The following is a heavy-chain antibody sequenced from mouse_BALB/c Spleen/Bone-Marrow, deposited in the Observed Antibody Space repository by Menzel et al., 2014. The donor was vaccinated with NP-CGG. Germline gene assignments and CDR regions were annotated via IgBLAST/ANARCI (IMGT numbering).Heavy chain of an antibody. V-gene: IGHV14-3*02. J-gene: IGHJ2*01. Sequence: VQLQQSGAELVKPGASVKLSCTASGFNIKDTYMHWVKQRPEQGLEWIGRIVPANGNTKYDPKFQGKATITADTSSNTAYLQLTSLTSEDTAVYYCVRYLYSNYFDYWGQGTTLTVSS. CDR3: VRYLYSNYFDY. D-gene: IGHD2-5*01. CDR2: IVPANGNT. CDR1: GFNIKDTY.